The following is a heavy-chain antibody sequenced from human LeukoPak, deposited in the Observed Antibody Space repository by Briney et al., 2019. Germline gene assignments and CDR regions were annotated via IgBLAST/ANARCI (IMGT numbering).Heavy chain of an antibody. CDR2: ITTSDGNT. CDR1: GFTFSSYT. D-gene: IGHD3-16*01. J-gene: IGHJ4*02. Sequence: GGSLRLSCAASGFTFSSYTMSWVRQAPGKGLEGVSTITTSDGNTYYADSVKGRFTVSRDNSKNPLFLQMSSLRAEDTAVYYCAKDGGLWVSAHWGDSWGRGTLVTVSS. CDR3: AKDGGLWVSAHWGDS. V-gene: IGHV3-23*01.